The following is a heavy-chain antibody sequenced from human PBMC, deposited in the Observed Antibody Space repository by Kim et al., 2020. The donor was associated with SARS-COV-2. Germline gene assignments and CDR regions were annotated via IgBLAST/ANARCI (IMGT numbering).Heavy chain of an antibody. CDR2: IYHSGST. CDR3: ARTVTVTKYYFDY. D-gene: IGHD4-17*01. J-gene: IGHJ4*02. V-gene: IGHV4-4*02. CDR1: GGSISSSNW. Sequence: SETLSLTCAVSGGSISSSNWWSWVRQPPGKGLEWIGEIYHSGSTNYNPSLKSRVTISVDKSKNQFSLKLSSVTAADTAVYYCARTVTVTKYYFDYWGQGTLVTVSS.